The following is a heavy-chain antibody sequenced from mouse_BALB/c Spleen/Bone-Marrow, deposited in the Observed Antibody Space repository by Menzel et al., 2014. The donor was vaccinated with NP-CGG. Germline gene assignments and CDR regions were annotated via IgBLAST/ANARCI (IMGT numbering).Heavy chain of an antibody. V-gene: IGHV5-17*02. Sequence: VQLQQSGGGLVQPGGSRKLSCAASGFTFSSFGMHWVRQAPEKGLEWVAYISSGSSTIYYADTVKGRFTISRDNPKNTLFLQMTSLRSEDTAMYYCAGDVPPYDVGYFDYWGQGTTLTVSS. D-gene: IGHD2-14*01. CDR3: AGDVPPYDVGYFDY. CDR1: GFTFSSFG. J-gene: IGHJ2*01. CDR2: ISSGSSTI.